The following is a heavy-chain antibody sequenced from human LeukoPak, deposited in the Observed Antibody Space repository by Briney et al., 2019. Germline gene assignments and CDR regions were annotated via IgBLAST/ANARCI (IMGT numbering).Heavy chain of an antibody. V-gene: IGHV4-59*08. CDR3: AREVDTAIRATSYFDY. CDR1: GGSLSSYY. Sequence: SETLSLTCTVSGGSLSSYYWSWIRQPPGRGLEWIGYIYYSGSTNYNPSLKSRVTISVDTSKNQFSLKLSSVTAADTAVYYCAREVDTAIRATSYFDYWGQGTLVTVSS. D-gene: IGHD5-18*01. J-gene: IGHJ4*02. CDR2: IYYSGST.